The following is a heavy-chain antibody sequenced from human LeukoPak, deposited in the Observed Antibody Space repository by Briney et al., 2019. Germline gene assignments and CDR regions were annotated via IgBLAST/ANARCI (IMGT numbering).Heavy chain of an antibody. CDR3: ATHPDSGVYYFDY. Sequence: GGSLRLSCAASGFTFSSYAMSWVRQAPGKGLEWVSAISGSGGSTYYADSVKGRFTIFRDNSKNTLYLQMNSLRAEDTAVYYCATHPDSGVYYFDYWGQGTLVTVSS. CDR1: GFTFSSYA. V-gene: IGHV3-23*01. D-gene: IGHD2-21*01. CDR2: ISGSGGST. J-gene: IGHJ4*02.